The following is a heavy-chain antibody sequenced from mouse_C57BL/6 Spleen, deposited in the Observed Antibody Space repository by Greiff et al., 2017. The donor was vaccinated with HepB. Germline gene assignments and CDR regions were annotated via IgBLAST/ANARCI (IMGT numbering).Heavy chain of an antibody. J-gene: IGHJ2*01. Sequence: VQLKESGGGLVKPGGSLKLSCAASGFTFSDYGMHWVRQAPEKGLEWVAYISSGSSTIYYADTVKGRFTISRDNAKNTLFLQMTSLRSEDTAMYYCARDYYDYLDYWGQGTTLTVSS. CDR2: ISSGSSTI. D-gene: IGHD2-4*01. V-gene: IGHV5-17*01. CDR3: ARDYYDYLDY. CDR1: GFTFSDYG.